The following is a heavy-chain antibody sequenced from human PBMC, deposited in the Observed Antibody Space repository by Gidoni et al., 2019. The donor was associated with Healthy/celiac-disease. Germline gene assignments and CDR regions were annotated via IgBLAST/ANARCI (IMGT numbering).Heavy chain of an antibody. CDR1: GGSISSYY. V-gene: IGHV4-59*01. D-gene: IGHD6-13*01. CDR3: ARGVDSSSWYYFDY. Sequence: QVQLQESGPGLEKPSETLSLTCTVSGGSISSYYWSWIRQPPGKGLEWIGYIYYSGSTNYNPSLKSRVTISVDTSKNQFSLKLSSVTAADTAVYYCARGVDSSSWYYFDYWGQGTLVTVSS. CDR2: IYYSGST. J-gene: IGHJ4*02.